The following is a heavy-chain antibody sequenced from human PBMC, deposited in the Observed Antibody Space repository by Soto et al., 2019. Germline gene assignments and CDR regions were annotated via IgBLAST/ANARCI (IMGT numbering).Heavy chain of an antibody. J-gene: IGHJ4*02. D-gene: IGHD3-10*01. CDR2: IYGGGST. CDR1: GFTVSSSY. Sequence: EVQLVETGGDLIQPGGSLRLSCAASGFTVSSSYMSWVGQAPGKGLEWVPVIYGGGSTYYAASVKGRFTISRDNSKNTLYLQMNSLRAEDTAVYYCANAQLGSVGRPVYWGQGTLVTVSS. V-gene: IGHV3-53*02. CDR3: ANAQLGSVGRPVY.